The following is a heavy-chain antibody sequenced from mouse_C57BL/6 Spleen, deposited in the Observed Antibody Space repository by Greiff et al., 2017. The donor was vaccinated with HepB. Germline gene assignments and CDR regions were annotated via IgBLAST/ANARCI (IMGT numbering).Heavy chain of an antibody. J-gene: IGHJ2*01. CDR1: GYTFTSYW. CDR2: IYPGNSDT. D-gene: IGHD2-4*01. Sequence: EVQGVESGTVLARPGASVKMSCKTSGYTFTSYWMHWVKQRPGQGLEWIGAIYPGNSDTSYNQKFKGKAKLTAVTSASTAYMELSSLTNEDSAVYYCTRRDDYDEGEYYFDYWGQGTTLTVSS. V-gene: IGHV1-5*01. CDR3: TRRDDYDEGEYYFDY.